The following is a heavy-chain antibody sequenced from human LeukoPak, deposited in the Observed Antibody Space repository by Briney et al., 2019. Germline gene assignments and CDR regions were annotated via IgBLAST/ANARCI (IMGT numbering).Heavy chain of an antibody. J-gene: IGHJ4*01. D-gene: IGHD1-26*01. CDR1: GFTFSDYY. Sequence: GGSLRLSCAASGFTFSDYYMSWIRQAPGKGLEWGSYISSNGSTIYYADSVKGRFTISRDNAKNSLYLQMNSLRAEDTAMYYCARRRGSYSFDYWGPRTLVTASS. CDR2: ISSNGSTI. V-gene: IGHV3-11*01. CDR3: ARRRGSYSFDY.